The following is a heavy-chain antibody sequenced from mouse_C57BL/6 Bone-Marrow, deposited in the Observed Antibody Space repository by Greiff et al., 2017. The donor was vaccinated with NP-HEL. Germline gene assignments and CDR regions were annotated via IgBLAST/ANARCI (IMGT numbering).Heavy chain of an antibody. V-gene: IGHV5-6*01. Sequence: EVQRVESGGDLVKPGGSLKLSCAASGFTFSSYGMSWVRQTPDKRLEWVATISSGGSYTYYPDSVKGRFTISRDNAKNTLYLQMSSLKSEDTAMYYCASRRFAYWGQGTLVTVSA. J-gene: IGHJ3*01. CDR2: ISSGGSYT. CDR1: GFTFSSYG. CDR3: ASRRFAY.